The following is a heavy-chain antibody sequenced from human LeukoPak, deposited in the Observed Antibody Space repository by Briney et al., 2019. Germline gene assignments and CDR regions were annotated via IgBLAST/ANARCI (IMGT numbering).Heavy chain of an antibody. CDR1: GFTFSSYW. V-gene: IGHV4-4*02. J-gene: IGHJ4*02. CDR2: IYHSGST. CDR3: ARREGPFDY. Sequence: GSLRLSCAASGFTFSSYWMSWVRQPPGKGLEWIGEIYHSGSTNYNPSLKSRVTISVDKSKNQFSLKLSSVTAADTAVYYCARREGPFDYWGQGTLVTVSS.